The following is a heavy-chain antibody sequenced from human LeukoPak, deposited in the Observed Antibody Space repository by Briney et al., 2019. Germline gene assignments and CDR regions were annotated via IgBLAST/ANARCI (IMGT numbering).Heavy chain of an antibody. CDR2: IYYSGST. Sequence: SETLSLTCTVSGFSISSSSYYWGWIRQPPGKGLEWIGSIYYSGSTYYNPSLKSRVTISVDTSKNQFSLKLSSVTAADTAVYYFARQGSRRAFDIWGQGTMVTVSS. D-gene: IGHD2-2*01. V-gene: IGHV4-39*01. CDR3: ARQGSRRAFDI. CDR1: GFSISSSSYY. J-gene: IGHJ3*02.